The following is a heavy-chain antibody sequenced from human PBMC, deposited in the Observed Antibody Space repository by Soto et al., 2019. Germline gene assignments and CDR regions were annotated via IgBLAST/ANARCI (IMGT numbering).Heavy chain of an antibody. Sequence: PSETLSLTCTVSGGSISSDHYHWTWIRQTPGKGLEWIGYIHYSGSVYYNPSLQSRVTISVDTSKNLFSLKLSSVTAADTAVYYCARAYTFGGVIALFDYWGQGTLVTVSS. V-gene: IGHV4-30-4*01. D-gene: IGHD3-16*02. CDR3: ARAYTFGGVIALFDY. CDR1: GGSISSDHYH. CDR2: IHYSGSV. J-gene: IGHJ4*02.